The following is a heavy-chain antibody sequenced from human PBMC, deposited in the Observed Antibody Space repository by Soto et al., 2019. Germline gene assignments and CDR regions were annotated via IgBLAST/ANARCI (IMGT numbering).Heavy chain of an antibody. CDR3: ATPQDGCSSSWYYFDY. V-gene: IGHV1-8*01. J-gene: IGHJ4*02. CDR2: MNPNSGYA. CDR1: GYTFTSFD. Sequence: SVNVSCKASGYTFTSFDINWVRPATGQGLEWMGWMNPNSGYAAYAQRFQGRVTMTRNTSISTAYMELSSLRSEDTAVYYCATPQDGCSSSWYYFDYWGQGTLVTVSS. D-gene: IGHD6-13*01.